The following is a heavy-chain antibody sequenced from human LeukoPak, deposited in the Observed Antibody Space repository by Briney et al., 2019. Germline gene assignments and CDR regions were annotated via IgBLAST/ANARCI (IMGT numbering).Heavy chain of an antibody. V-gene: IGHV3-48*03. CDR1: GFTFSSYE. Sequence: GXXLRLSCAASGFTFSSYEMNWVRQAPGKGLEWVSYISSSGSTIDYADSVKGRFTISRDNAKNSLSLQMNSLRAEDTAVYYCARENYDSSGSDGPFDYWGQGTLVTVSS. CDR3: ARENYDSSGSDGPFDY. CDR2: ISSSGSTI. D-gene: IGHD3-22*01. J-gene: IGHJ4*02.